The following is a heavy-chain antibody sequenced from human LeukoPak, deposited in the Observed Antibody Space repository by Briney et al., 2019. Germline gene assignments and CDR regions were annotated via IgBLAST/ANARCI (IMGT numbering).Heavy chain of an antibody. CDR2: ISAHNGNA. CDR1: GYTFTSYG. CDR3: ARDLERYYDLEGRSGY. J-gene: IGHJ4*02. D-gene: IGHD3-3*01. V-gene: IGHV1-18*01. Sequence: ASVKVSCKTSGYTFTSYGINWVRQAPGQGLEWMGRISAHNGNANYAQKFQGRVTMTTDTLATTAYMELRSLRSDDTAVYYCARDLERYYDLEGRSGYWGQGTLFTVSS.